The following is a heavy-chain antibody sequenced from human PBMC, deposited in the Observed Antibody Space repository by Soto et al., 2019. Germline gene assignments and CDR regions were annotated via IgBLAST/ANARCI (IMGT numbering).Heavy chain of an antibody. Sequence: GGSLRLSCEGSGFTFSTYWMSWVRQAPGKGLEWVATIRQDGSETQYLDSVKGRFTILRDNAKNMVSLQMNSLRGEDTAVYYCAREWAAAGTAGGMDVWGQGTTVTVSS. D-gene: IGHD6-13*01. CDR3: AREWAAAGTAGGMDV. J-gene: IGHJ6*02. CDR1: GFTFSTYW. V-gene: IGHV3-7*01. CDR2: IRQDGSET.